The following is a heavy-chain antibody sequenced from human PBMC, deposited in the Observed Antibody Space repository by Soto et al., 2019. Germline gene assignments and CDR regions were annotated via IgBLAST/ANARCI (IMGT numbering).Heavy chain of an antibody. CDR1: GFTVSSNY. Sequence: EVQLVESGGGLIQPGGSLRLSCAASGFTVSSNYMSWVRQAPGKGLEWVSVIYSGGSTYYADSVKGRFTISRDNSKNTRYLQMNSLRAEDTAVYYCARGSGSYYRFFDYWGQGTLVTVSS. CDR2: IYSGGST. CDR3: ARGSGSYYRFFDY. V-gene: IGHV3-53*01. D-gene: IGHD1-26*01. J-gene: IGHJ4*02.